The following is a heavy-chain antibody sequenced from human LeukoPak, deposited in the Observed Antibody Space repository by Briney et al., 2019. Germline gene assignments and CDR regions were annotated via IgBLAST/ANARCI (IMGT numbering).Heavy chain of an antibody. J-gene: IGHJ4*02. V-gene: IGHV3-23*01. D-gene: IGHD3-9*01. Sequence: GGSLRLSCAASGFTFSSYAMSWVRQAPGKGLEWVSAISGSGGSTYYADSVKGRFTISRDNSKNTLYLQMNSLRAENTAVYYCAKDHRYFDWPYYFDYWGQGTLVTVSS. CDR3: AKDHRYFDWPYYFDY. CDR2: ISGSGGST. CDR1: GFTFSSYA.